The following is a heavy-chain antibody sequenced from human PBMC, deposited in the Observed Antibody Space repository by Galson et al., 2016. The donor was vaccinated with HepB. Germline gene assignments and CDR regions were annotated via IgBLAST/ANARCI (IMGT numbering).Heavy chain of an antibody. D-gene: IGHD3-3*01. Sequence: SLRLSCAASGFSFSTHAMSWVRQAPGKGLEWVANINQDGSQKYYVDSVKGRFTISRDNAKNSLYLQMNSLTADDTAVYYCANFNVNPWGQGTLVTVSS. CDR3: ANFNVNP. V-gene: IGHV3-7*03. CDR1: GFSFSTHA. J-gene: IGHJ5*02. CDR2: INQDGSQK.